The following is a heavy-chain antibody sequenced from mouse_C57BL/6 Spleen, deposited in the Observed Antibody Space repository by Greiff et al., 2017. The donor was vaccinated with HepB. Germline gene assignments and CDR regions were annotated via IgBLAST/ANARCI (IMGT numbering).Heavy chain of an antibody. V-gene: IGHV1-26*01. CDR3: ARDSYYGSRGFDY. J-gene: IGHJ2*01. CDR2: INPNNGGT. CDR1: GYTFTDYY. D-gene: IGHD1-1*01. Sequence: VQLQQSGPELVKPGASVKISCKASGYTFTDYYMNWVKQSHGKSLEWIGDINPNNGGTSYNQKFKGKATLTVDKSSSTAYMELRSLTSEDSAVYYCARDSYYGSRGFDYWGQGTTLTVSS.